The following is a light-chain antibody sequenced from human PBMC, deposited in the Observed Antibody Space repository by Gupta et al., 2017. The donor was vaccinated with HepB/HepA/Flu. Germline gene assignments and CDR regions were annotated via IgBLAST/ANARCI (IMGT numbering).Light chain of an antibody. Sequence: DIQLTQSPSFLSASVGDRVTITCRASQGISTFLAWYQQKPGKAPKLLIYAASTLQTGVPSRFSGSGSGTEFTLTISSLQPEDFATYFGQQLNSYPRVTFGQGTRLEI. CDR1: QGISTF. CDR3: QQLNSYPRVT. CDR2: AAS. J-gene: IGKJ5*01. V-gene: IGKV1-9*01.